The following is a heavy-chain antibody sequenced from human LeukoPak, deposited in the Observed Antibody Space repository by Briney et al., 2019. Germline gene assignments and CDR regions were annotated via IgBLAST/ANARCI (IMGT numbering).Heavy chain of an antibody. CDR3: ARDVTHVCYDFWKGNWFDP. Sequence: SETLSLTCTVSGGSISSYYWSWIRQPAGKGLEWIGRIYTSGSTNYNPSLKSRVTMSVDTSKNQFSLKLSSVTAADTAVYYCARDVTHVCYDFWKGNWFDPWGQGTLVTVSS. V-gene: IGHV4-4*07. D-gene: IGHD3-3*01. CDR1: GGSISSYY. J-gene: IGHJ5*02. CDR2: IYTSGST.